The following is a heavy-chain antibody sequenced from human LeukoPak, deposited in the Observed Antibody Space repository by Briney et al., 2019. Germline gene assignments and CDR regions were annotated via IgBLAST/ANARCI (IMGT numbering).Heavy chain of an antibody. CDR3: ARWFSSSSDY. CDR1: GGSVSSGSYY. J-gene: IGHJ4*02. Sequence: SETLSLTCTVSGGSVSSGSYYWSWIRQPPGKGLEWIGYIYYSGSTNYNPSLKSRVTISVDTSKNQFSLKLSSVTAADTAVYYCARWFSSSSDYWGQGTLVTVSS. D-gene: IGHD6-6*01. V-gene: IGHV4-61*01. CDR2: IYYSGST.